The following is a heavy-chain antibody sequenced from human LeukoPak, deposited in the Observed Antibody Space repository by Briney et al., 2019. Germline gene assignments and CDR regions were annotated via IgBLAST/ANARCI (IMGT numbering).Heavy chain of an antibody. D-gene: IGHD2-21*02. J-gene: IGHJ5*02. CDR1: GGSISSYY. CDR3: ARQHIVVVTASESWFDP. CDR2: IYYSGST. Sequence: SETLSLTCTVSGGSISSYYWSWIRQPPGKGLEWIGYIYYSGSTNYNPSLKSRVTISVETSKNQFSLKLSSVTAADTAVYYCARQHIVVVTASESWFDPWGQGTLVTVSS. V-gene: IGHV4-59*01.